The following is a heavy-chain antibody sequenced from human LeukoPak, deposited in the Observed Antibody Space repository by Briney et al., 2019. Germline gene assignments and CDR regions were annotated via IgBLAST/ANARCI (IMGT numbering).Heavy chain of an antibody. CDR1: GGSISSGGYP. CDR3: ARGAYYYDSSGYYYFDY. J-gene: IGHJ4*02. CDR2: IYYSGST. V-gene: IGHV4-30-4*07. D-gene: IGHD3-22*01. Sequence: PSETLSLTCAVSGGSISSGGYPWSWIRQPPGKGLEWIGYIYYSGSTYYNPSLKSRVTISVDTSKNQFSLRLSSVTAADTAVYYCARGAYYYDSSGYYYFDYWGQGTLVTVSS.